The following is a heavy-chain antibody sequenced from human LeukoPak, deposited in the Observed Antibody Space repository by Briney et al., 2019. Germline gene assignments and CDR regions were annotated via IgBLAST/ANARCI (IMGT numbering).Heavy chain of an antibody. J-gene: IGHJ6*03. V-gene: IGHV1-69*05. CDR1: GGTFSSYA. Sequence: GASVKVSCKASGGTFSSYAISWVRQAPGQGLEWMGGIIPIFGTANYAQKFQGRVTITTDESTSTAYMELSSLRSEDTAVSYCARGGTTVATWGYYYMDVWGKGITVTVSS. CDR2: IIPIFGTA. D-gene: IGHD4-11*01. CDR3: ARGGTTVATWGYYYMDV.